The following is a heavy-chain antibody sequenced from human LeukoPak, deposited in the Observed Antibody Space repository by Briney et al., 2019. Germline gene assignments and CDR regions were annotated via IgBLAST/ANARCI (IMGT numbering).Heavy chain of an antibody. CDR1: GFTFSSYG. V-gene: IGHV3-30*02. Sequence: GGSLRLSCAASGFTFSSYGMYWVRQAPGKGLEWVAFIRYDGSDKYYADSVKGRFTISRDNSNNMLYLQMNSLRADDTAVYYCAKEAIGYSFSQCWGQGTLVTVSS. CDR3: AKEAIGYSFSQC. CDR2: IRYDGSDK. D-gene: IGHD1-26*01. J-gene: IGHJ4*02.